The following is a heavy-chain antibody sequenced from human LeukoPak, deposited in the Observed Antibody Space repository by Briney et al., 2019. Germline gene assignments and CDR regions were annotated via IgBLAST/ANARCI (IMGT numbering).Heavy chain of an antibody. J-gene: IGHJ3*02. CDR3: ARERVVDTAMVTLDAFDI. V-gene: IGHV4-39*07. CDR1: GGSISSGGYY. D-gene: IGHD5-18*01. Sequence: PSETLSLTCTVSGGSISSGGYYWSWIRQPPGKGLEWIGEINHSGSTNYNPSLKSRVTISVDTSKNQFSLKLSSVTAADTAVYYCARERVVDTAMVTLDAFDIWGQGTMVTVSS. CDR2: INHSGST.